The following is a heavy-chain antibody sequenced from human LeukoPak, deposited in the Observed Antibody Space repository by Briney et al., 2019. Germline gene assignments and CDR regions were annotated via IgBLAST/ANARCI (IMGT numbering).Heavy chain of an antibody. V-gene: IGHV1-69*05. CDR3: ASFSGSYYSDY. Sequence: GSSVKVSCKASGGTFSGYAISWVRQAPGQGLEWMGGIIPIFGTANYAQKFQGRVTITTDESTSTAYMELSSLRSEDTAVYYCASFSGSYYSDYWGQGTLVTVSS. CDR1: GGTFSGYA. J-gene: IGHJ4*02. D-gene: IGHD1-26*01. CDR2: IIPIFGTA.